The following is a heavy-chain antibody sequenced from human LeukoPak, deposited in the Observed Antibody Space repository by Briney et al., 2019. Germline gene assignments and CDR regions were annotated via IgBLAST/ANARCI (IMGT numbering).Heavy chain of an antibody. Sequence: PSETLSPTCAVYGGSFSGYYWSWIRQPPGKGLEWIGEINHSGSTNYNPSLKSRVTISVDTSKNQFSLKLSSVTAADTAVYYCTRDTGTTGEVKFDPWGQGTLVSVPS. CDR1: GGSFSGYY. J-gene: IGHJ5*02. D-gene: IGHD4-17*01. CDR3: TRDTGTTGEVKFDP. V-gene: IGHV4-34*01. CDR2: INHSGST.